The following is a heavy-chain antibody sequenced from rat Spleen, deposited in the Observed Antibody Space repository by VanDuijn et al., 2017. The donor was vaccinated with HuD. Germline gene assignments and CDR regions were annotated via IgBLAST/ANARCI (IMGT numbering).Heavy chain of an antibody. V-gene: IGHV2-30*01. J-gene: IGHJ2*01. CDR2: IWTGGGT. D-gene: IGHD1-7*01. Sequence: QVQLKESGPGLVQPSQTLSLTCTVSGFSLTSHHVSWVRQPPGKGLEWMGLIWTGGGTDYNSALRSRLSISRDTSKSQVFLKLNSLQNEDIATYYCVRGGNGPKDYYVDYWGQGVMVPVSS. CDR1: GFSLTSHH. CDR3: VRGGNGPKDYYVDY.